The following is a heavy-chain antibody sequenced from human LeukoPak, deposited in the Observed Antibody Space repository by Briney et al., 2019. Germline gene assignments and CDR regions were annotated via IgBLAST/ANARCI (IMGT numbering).Heavy chain of an antibody. CDR1: GFTFSSYG. J-gene: IGHJ4*02. CDR2: IWYDGSNK. D-gene: IGHD6-19*01. CDR3: ARCYSGWSRIDS. Sequence: GGSLRLSCAASGFTFSSYGMHWVRQAPGKGLEWVAVIWYDGSNKYYADSVKGRFTISRDNAKNSLHLQMNSLRAEDMAVYYCARCYSGWSRIDSWGQGTLVTVSS. V-gene: IGHV3-33*01.